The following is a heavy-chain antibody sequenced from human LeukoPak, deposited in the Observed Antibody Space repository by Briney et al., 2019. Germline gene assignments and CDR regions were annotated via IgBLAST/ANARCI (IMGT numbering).Heavy chain of an antibody. CDR1: RFTFSSYS. CDR3: ARSLPNYYDSSGSHAFDI. Sequence: GGSLRLSCAASRFTFSSYSMNWVRQAPGKGLEWVSYISSSSSTIYYADSVKGRFTISRDNAKNSLYLQMNSLRAEDTAVYYCARSLPNYYDSSGSHAFDIWGQGTMVTVSS. V-gene: IGHV3-48*01. CDR2: ISSSSSTI. D-gene: IGHD3-22*01. J-gene: IGHJ3*02.